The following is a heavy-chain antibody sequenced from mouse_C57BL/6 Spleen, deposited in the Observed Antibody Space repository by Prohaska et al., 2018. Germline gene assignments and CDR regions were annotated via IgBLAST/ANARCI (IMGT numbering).Heavy chain of an antibody. D-gene: IGHD1-1*01. J-gene: IGHJ2*01. CDR2: IDPSDSYT. V-gene: IGHV1-69*01. CDR1: GYTFTSYW. CDR3: ARYYYGSSYGY. Sequence: QVQLQQPGAELVMPGASVKLSCKASGYTFTSYWMHWVKPRPGQGLEWIGVIDPSDSYTNYNQKCKGNATLTVDKASSTAYMQLSSLTSEDSAVYYCARYYYGSSYGYWGQGSTLTVSS.